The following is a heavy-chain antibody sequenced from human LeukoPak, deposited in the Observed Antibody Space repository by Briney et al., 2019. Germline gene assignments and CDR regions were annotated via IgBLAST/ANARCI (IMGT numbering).Heavy chain of an antibody. CDR2: IKAYGGTT. CDR3: SKTRERWLQLASWDD. J-gene: IGHJ4*02. V-gene: IGHV3-49*04. D-gene: IGHD5-24*01. CDR1: GFTFSSYA. Sequence: GGSLRLSCAASGFTFSSYAMSWVRQAPGKGLEWVGFIKAYGGTTEYAASVNGRFNISRDDSKSIAYLQMNSLKTEDTAVYYCSKTRERWLQLASWDDWGQGTLVTVSS.